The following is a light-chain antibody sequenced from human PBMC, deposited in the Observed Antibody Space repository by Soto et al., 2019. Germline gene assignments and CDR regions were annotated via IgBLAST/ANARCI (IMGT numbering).Light chain of an antibody. CDR1: QAISTY. V-gene: IGKV1-9*01. J-gene: IGKJ2*01. CDR3: LQLHTFPRT. Sequence: DIQLTQSPSFLSASVGDRVTVTCRASQAISTYLAWYQQKPGKAPKLLIYAASTLQSGVPSRFSGSRSGTEFTLTISSLQPEDFATDYCLQLHTFPRTFGQGTKLEIK. CDR2: AAS.